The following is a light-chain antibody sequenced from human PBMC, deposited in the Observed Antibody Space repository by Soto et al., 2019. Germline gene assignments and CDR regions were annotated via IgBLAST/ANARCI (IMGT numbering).Light chain of an antibody. CDR3: QQYNSYGWT. CDR1: QSISIW. J-gene: IGKJ1*01. Sequence: DIQMTQSPSTLSASVGDRVTITCRASQSISIWLAWYQQKPGKAAKLLIYDASSLESGVPSRFSGSGSGTEFTLTISSLQPDDYATYYCQQYNSYGWTFGQGTKVDIK. V-gene: IGKV1-5*01. CDR2: DAS.